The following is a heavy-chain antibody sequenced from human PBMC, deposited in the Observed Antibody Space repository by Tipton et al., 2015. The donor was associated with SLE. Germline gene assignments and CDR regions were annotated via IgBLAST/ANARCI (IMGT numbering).Heavy chain of an antibody. D-gene: IGHD3-22*01. CDR2: TYYRSKWYN. Sequence: TLSLTCAISGDSVSSNSAAWNWIRQPPSRGLEWLGRTYYRSKWYNDYAVSVKSRITINPDTSKNQFSLQLNSVTPEDTAVYYCARAGYYYDSSGYYWGHWFDPWGQGTLVTVSS. CDR1: GDSVSSNSAA. V-gene: IGHV6-1*01. J-gene: IGHJ5*02. CDR3: ARAGYYYDSSGYYWGHWFDP.